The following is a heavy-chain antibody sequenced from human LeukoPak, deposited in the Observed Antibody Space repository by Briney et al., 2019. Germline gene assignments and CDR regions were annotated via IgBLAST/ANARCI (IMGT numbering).Heavy chain of an antibody. CDR3: ARGLVVVTRNLAFDY. V-gene: IGHV1-2*04. CDR1: GYTFTGYY. J-gene: IGHJ4*02. Sequence: GASVKVSCKASGYTFTGYYMHWVRQAPGQGLEWMGWINPNSGGTNYAQKFQGWVTMTRDTSTSTAYMELRSLRSDDTAVYYCARGLVVVTRNLAFDYWGQGTLVTVSS. CDR2: INPNSGGT. D-gene: IGHD3-22*01.